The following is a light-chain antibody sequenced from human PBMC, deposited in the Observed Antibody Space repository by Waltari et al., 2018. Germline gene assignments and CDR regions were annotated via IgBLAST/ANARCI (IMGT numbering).Light chain of an antibody. CDR2: VAS. CDR1: ESVSSNY. V-gene: IGKV3-20*01. Sequence: EIVLTQSPGTLSLSPGDTATLSCRAGESVSSNYLAWYQQRAGQAPRLLIYVASTRATGIPDRFSGSGSGTDVTLTISRLEPEDFAMYYCHQYGSAPRTFGQGTKVEIK. CDR3: HQYGSAPRT. J-gene: IGKJ1*01.